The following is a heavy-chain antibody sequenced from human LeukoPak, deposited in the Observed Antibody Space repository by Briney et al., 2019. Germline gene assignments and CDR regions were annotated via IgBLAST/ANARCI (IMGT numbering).Heavy chain of an antibody. CDR2: INPSGGST. CDR3: ARSNYDFWSGYSSDAFDI. D-gene: IGHD3-3*01. Sequence: ASVKVSCKASGGTFSSYAISWVRQAPGQGLEWMGIINPSGGSTTYAQKFQGRVTMTRDTSTSTVYMELSSLRSEDTAVYYCARSNYDFWSGYSSDAFDIWGQGTMVTVSS. CDR1: GGTFSSYA. J-gene: IGHJ3*02. V-gene: IGHV1-46*01.